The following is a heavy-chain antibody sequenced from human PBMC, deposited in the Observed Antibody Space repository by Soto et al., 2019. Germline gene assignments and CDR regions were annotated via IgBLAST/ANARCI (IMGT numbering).Heavy chain of an antibody. CDR1: GGSISSGDYY. J-gene: IGHJ5*02. D-gene: IGHD2-2*01. Sequence: ASETLSLTCTVSGGSISSGDYYWSWIRQPPGKGLEWIGYIYYSGSTYYNPSLKSRVTISVDTSKNQFSLKLSSVTAADTAVYYCARGLIVVVGFDPWGQGTLVTVS. CDR2: IYYSGST. V-gene: IGHV4-30-4*01. CDR3: ARGLIVVVGFDP.